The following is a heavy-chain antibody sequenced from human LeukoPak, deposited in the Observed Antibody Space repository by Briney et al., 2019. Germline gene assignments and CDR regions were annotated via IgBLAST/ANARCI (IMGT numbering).Heavy chain of an antibody. CDR1: GFTFSSYA. CDR3: ARRPSYYFDY. CDR2: ISSNGVST. J-gene: IGHJ4*02. Sequence: GGSLRLSCAASGFTFSSYAMSWVRQAPGKGLEWVSAISSNGVSTYYADSVKGRFTISRDNSKNTLYLQVNSLRAEDTAVYCCARRPSYYFDYWGQGTLVTVS. V-gene: IGHV3-23*01.